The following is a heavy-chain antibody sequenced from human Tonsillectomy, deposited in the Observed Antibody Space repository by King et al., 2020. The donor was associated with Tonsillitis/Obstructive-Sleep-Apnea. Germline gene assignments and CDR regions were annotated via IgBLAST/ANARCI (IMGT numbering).Heavy chain of an antibody. CDR2: IYYSGST. D-gene: IGHD2-15*01. CDR1: GGSISSSSYY. CDR3: ARQAGRMRDIVVVVAASRAFDI. J-gene: IGHJ3*02. Sequence: QLQESGPGLVKPSETLSLTCTVSGGSISSSSYYWGWIRQPPGKGLEWIGSIYYSGSTYYNPSLKSRVTISVDTSKNQFSLKLSSVTAADTAGYYCARQAGRMRDIVVVVAASRAFDIWGQGTMVTVSS. V-gene: IGHV4-39*01.